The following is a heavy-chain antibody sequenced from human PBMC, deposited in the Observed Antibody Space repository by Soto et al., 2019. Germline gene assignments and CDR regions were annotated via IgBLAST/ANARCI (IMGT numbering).Heavy chain of an antibody. V-gene: IGHV5-51*01. J-gene: IGHJ4*02. D-gene: IGHD2-15*01. CDR1: GYIFIDYW. CDR2: VYHRDSDT. CDR3: ARPPLPGYSIHFNS. Sequence: VESLTIFCEAPGYIFIDYWLVWVLQMPGKGLEWMGIVYHRDSDTIYSPSFQGQVTISADRSTGTAFLQWRSLKASDTALYYCARPPLPGYSIHFNSWGQGTMVTVSS.